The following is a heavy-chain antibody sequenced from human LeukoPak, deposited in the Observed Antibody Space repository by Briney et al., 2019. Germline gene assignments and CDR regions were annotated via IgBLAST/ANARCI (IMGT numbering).Heavy chain of an antibody. CDR2: SYYTGST. CDR3: ARLTSGTLGGFDS. V-gene: IGHV4-59*08. Sequence: PSETLSLTCTVSGGSITNYHWSWIRQPPGKGLEWIGYSYYTGSTNYNPSLKSRVTVSVAASKTQFSLRLSSVTASDTAVYYCARLTSGTLGGFDSWGQGTLVTVSS. J-gene: IGHJ4*02. CDR1: GGSITNYH. D-gene: IGHD3-10*01.